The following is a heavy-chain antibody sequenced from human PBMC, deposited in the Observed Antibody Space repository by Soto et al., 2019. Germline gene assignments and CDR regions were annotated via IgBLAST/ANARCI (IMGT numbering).Heavy chain of an antibody. CDR2: INHSGST. J-gene: IGHJ5*02. CDR3: ARGEDSGAS. CDR1: GGSFSGYY. Sequence: SETLSLTCAVYGGSFSGYYWSWICQPPGKGLEWIGEINHSGSTNYNPSLKSRVTISVDTSKNQFSLKLSSVTAADTAVYYCARGEDSGASWGQGTLVTVSS. D-gene: IGHD1-26*01. V-gene: IGHV4-34*01.